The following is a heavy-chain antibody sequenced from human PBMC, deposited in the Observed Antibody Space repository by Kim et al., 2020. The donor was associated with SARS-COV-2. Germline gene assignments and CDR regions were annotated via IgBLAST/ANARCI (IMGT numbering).Heavy chain of an antibody. CDR2: ITKSSTTI. CDR3: VRDRMGGAFVI. CDR1: GFTFSAYD. J-gene: IGHJ3*02. Sequence: GGSLRLSCATSGFTFSAYDMNWVRRAPGKGLEWLSFITKSSTTIYYANSVKGRFTISRDNPKNSLYLQMNSLRAEDTALYYCVRDRMGGAFVIWGQGPLV. V-gene: IGHV3-48*01. D-gene: IGHD3-16*01.